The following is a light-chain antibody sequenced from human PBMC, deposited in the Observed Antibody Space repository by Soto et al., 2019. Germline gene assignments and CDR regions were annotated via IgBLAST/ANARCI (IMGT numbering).Light chain of an antibody. CDR2: GAS. CDR3: QQYDSSPFT. Sequence: EIVLTQSPGTLSVSPGQRATLSCRASQSVASSYLAWYQHKPGQAPRLLIYGASSRATGIPDRFSGSWSGTDFTLTISRLEPEDFAVYYCQQYDSSPFTFGLGTKVYI. V-gene: IGKV3-20*01. CDR1: QSVASSY. J-gene: IGKJ3*01.